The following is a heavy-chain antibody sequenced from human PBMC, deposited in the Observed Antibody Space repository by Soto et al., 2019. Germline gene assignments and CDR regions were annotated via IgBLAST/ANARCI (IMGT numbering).Heavy chain of an antibody. CDR1: GYTFASYA. CDR3: ARDPPPPYY. J-gene: IGHJ4*02. V-gene: IGHV1-18*01. Sequence: QVQLVQSGAEVKKPGASVKVSCKTSGYTFASYAISWMRQAPGQGLEWMGWISAYNGNTNYAQKLQGRVTMTTDTATRTAYMELRSRRSDDAAVYYCARDPPPPYYGSQGTLVTVSS. CDR2: ISAYNGNT.